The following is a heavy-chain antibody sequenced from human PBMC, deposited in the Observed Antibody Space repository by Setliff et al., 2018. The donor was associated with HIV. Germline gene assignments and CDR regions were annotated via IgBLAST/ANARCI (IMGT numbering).Heavy chain of an antibody. J-gene: IGHJ6*03. CDR2: IYYSGNT. CDR3: ARDWNHYFYYMDV. Sequence: SETLSLTCTVSGGSIKSSSYYWGWIRQPPGKGLEWIGSIYYSGNTYYNPSLKSRVTISTDTSRNQFSLRLTSVTAADTAVYYCARDWNHYFYYMDVWGKGTTVTVSS. CDR1: GGSIKSSSYY. V-gene: IGHV4-39*07. D-gene: IGHD1-1*01.